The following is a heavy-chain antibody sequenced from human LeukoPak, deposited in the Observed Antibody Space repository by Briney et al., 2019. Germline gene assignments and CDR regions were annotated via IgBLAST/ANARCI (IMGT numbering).Heavy chain of an antibody. J-gene: IGHJ6*04. Sequence: ASVKVSCKASGYTFTSYDINWVRQATGQGLEWMGWMNPNSGNTGYAQKFQGRVTITRNTSISTAYMELSSLRAEDTAVYYCAELGITMIGGVWGKGTTVTISS. CDR1: GYTFTSYD. CDR3: AELGITMIGGV. D-gene: IGHD3-10*02. CDR2: MNPNSGNT. V-gene: IGHV1-8*03.